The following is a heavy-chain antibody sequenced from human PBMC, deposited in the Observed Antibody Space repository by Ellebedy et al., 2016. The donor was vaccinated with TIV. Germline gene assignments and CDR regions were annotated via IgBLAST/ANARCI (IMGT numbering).Heavy chain of an antibody. J-gene: IGHJ6*02. V-gene: IGHV1-2*02. CDR1: GYTFTGHY. CDR3: ARDWVGIAAAGYYYYYGMDV. Sequence: AASVKVSCKASGYTFTGHYLHWVRQAPGQGLEWMGYIDPNSGGTTYAQRFQGRVTMTRDTSISTAYMELRSLSSDDTAVYYCARDWVGIAAAGYYYYYGMDVWGQGTTVTVSS. CDR2: IDPNSGGT. D-gene: IGHD6-13*01.